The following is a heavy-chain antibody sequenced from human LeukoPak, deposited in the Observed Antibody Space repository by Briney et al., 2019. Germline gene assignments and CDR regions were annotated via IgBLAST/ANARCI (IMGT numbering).Heavy chain of an antibody. V-gene: IGHV1-18*04. CDR1: GYTFTSYG. CDR3: ARWGEYYDILTGYPDY. Sequence: ASVKASCKASGYTFTSYGISWVRQAPGQGLEWMGWISAYNGNTNYAQKLQGRVTMTTDTSTSTAYMELRSLRSDDTAVYYCARWGEYYDILTGYPDYWGQGTLVTVSS. J-gene: IGHJ4*02. D-gene: IGHD3-9*01. CDR2: ISAYNGNT.